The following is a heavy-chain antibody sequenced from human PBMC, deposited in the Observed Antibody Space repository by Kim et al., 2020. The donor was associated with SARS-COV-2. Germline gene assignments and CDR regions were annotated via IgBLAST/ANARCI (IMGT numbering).Heavy chain of an antibody. V-gene: IGHV3-33*01. CDR2: IWYDGSNK. CDR1: GFTFSSYG. D-gene: IGHD6-13*01. Sequence: GGSLRLSCAASGFTFSSYGMHWVRQAPGKGLEWVAVIWYDGSNKYYADSVKGRFTISRDNSKNTLYLQMNSLRAEDTAVYYCARESTTSEYSSSWYTLTAEYFQHWGQGTLVTVSS. CDR3: ARESTTSEYSSSWYTLTAEYFQH. J-gene: IGHJ1*01.